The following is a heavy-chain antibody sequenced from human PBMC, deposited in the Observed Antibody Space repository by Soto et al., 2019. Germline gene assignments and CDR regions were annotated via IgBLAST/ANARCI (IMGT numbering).Heavy chain of an antibody. CDR2: IYTSGST. Sequence: QVQLHESGPGLVKPSETLSLTCTVTGGSISSYYWSWIRQLAGKGLEWIGRIYTSGSTNYNPSINSRVTMSVDTSKNQFSLNQISVTAADTAAYYCARGHDAFDWLSPYYDYGMDVLGKGTTVTVSA. V-gene: IGHV4-4*07. J-gene: IGHJ6*04. CDR1: GGSISSYY. CDR3: ARGHDAFDWLSPYYDYGMDV. D-gene: IGHD3-9*01.